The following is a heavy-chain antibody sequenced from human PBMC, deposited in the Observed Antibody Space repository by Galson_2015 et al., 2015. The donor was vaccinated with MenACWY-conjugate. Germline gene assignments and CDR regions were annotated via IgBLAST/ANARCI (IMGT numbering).Heavy chain of an antibody. CDR3: AREESSWYYFDY. CDR2: INSDGSST. CDR1: GFTFSTYW. V-gene: IGHV3-74*01. Sequence: SLRLSCAASGFTFSTYWMHWVRQAPGKGLVWVSRINSDGSSTNYADSVKGRFTISRDNAKNTLYPQMNSLRAEDTAVYYCAREESSWYYFDYWGQGTLVTVSS. J-gene: IGHJ4*02. D-gene: IGHD6-13*01.